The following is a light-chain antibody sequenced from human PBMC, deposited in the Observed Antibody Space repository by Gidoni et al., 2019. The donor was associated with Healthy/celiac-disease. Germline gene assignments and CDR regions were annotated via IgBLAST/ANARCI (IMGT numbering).Light chain of an antibody. CDR3: QQSYSTPRT. CDR2: AAS. Sequence: DIQMPQSPSSLSASVGDRVTITCRASQSISSYVNWYQQKPGKAPKLLIYAASSLQSGVPSRFSGSGSGTDLTLTISSLQPEEFATYYCQQSYSTPRTFGQGTKVEIK. V-gene: IGKV1-39*01. CDR1: QSISSY. J-gene: IGKJ1*01.